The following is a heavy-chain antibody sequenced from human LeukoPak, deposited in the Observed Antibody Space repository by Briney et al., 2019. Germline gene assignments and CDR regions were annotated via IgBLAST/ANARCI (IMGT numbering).Heavy chain of an antibody. CDR2: ISGSGGST. CDR1: GFTFSSYA. D-gene: IGHD6-13*01. J-gene: IGHJ4*02. CDR3: AKDYEHNSNTWYFH. Sequence: GGSLRLSCAASGFTFSSYAMSWVRQAPGKGLEWVSAISGSGGSTYYADSVKGRFTISRDNSKNTLYLQMNSLRAEDTAVYYCAKDYEHNSNTWYFHWGRGTLVSVSS. V-gene: IGHV3-23*01.